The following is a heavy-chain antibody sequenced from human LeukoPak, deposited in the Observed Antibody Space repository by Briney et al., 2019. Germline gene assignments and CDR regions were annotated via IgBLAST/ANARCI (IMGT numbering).Heavy chain of an antibody. Sequence: GASVTVSCLASGYTLTSYGISWLGQAPGQGREWMGLISAYNGNTNYAQKLQGRVTMTTDTSTSTAYIELSSLRSDDPAVYYCARIKGVITMIVVPYAFDIWGQGTMVTLSS. D-gene: IGHD3-22*01. J-gene: IGHJ3*02. V-gene: IGHV1-18*01. CDR2: ISAYNGNT. CDR1: GYTLTSYG. CDR3: ARIKGVITMIVVPYAFDI.